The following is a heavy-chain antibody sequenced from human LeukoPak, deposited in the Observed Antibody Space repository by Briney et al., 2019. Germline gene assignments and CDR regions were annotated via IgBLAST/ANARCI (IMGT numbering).Heavy chain of an antibody. CDR3: ARDAAGCSGTSCLFNWFDP. D-gene: IGHD2-2*01. CDR2: ISSTSGTI. J-gene: IGHJ5*02. V-gene: IGHV3-48*01. CDR1: GFTFSSYS. Sequence: GGSLRLSCAASGFTFSSYSMSWVSQAPGKGLEWVSYISSTSGTIYYADSVKGRFTISTDSAKNSLYLQMNSLRAEDTAVYYCARDAAGCSGTSCLFNWFDPWGQGTLVTVSS.